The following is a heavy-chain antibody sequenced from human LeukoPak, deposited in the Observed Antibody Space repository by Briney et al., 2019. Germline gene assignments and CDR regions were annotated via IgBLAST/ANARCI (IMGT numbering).Heavy chain of an antibody. V-gene: IGHV4-39*01. CDR3: ASQRAPEDY. J-gene: IGHJ4*02. Sequence: SETLSLTCTVSGGSISSSSYYWGWIRQPPGKGLEWIGSIYYSGSTYYNPSLKSRVTISVDTSKNQFSLKLSSVTAADTAVYYCASQRAPEDYRGQGTLVTVSS. CDR2: IYYSGST. CDR1: GGSISSSSYY.